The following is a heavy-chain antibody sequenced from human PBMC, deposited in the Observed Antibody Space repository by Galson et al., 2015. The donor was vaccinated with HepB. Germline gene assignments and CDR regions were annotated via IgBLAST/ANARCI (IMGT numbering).Heavy chain of an antibody. D-gene: IGHD2-15*01. CDR2: INVNSGGT. CDR1: GYTFTDYS. V-gene: IGHV1-2*04. CDR3: ARGYCTGGNCYNFGY. Sequence: SVKVSCKASGYTFTDYSLHWVRQAPGQGLEWMGWINVNSGGTNYAQKFQGWVTMTRDTSISTAYMELSRLRSDDTAVYYCARGYCTGGNCYNFGYWGQGTPLTVP. J-gene: IGHJ4*02.